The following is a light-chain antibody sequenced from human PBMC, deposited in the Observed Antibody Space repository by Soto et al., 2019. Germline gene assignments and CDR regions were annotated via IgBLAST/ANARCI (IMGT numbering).Light chain of an antibody. J-gene: IGKJ2*01. CDR3: QQYGSSPYT. CDR2: GAS. Sequence: EIVLTQSPGTVSLSPGERATLSCRASRSISIAYLVWYQQKPGQAPRLLIYGASTRATGIPDRFSASGSGTVFTITISRLEPEDFAVYYCQQYGSSPYTLGQGTKLEFK. V-gene: IGKV3-20*01. CDR1: RSISIAY.